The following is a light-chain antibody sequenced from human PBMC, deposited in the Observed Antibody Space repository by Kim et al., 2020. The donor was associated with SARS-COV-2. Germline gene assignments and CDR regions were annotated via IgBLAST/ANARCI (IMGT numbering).Light chain of an antibody. Sequence: EFVLTQSPVSLSLSPGDTATLSCRASQTVSSAYIAWYQQRPGQPPRLLIYAASGRATGIPDRFSGSGSRTDFTLTISGLEAEDFAVYFCQHYGTSVTFGGGTKVDIK. CDR1: QTVSSAY. J-gene: IGKJ4*01. V-gene: IGKV3-20*01. CDR3: QHYGTSVT. CDR2: AAS.